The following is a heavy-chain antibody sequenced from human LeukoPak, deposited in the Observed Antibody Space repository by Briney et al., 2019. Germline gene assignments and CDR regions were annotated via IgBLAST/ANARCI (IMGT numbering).Heavy chain of an antibody. V-gene: IGHV3-7*01. Sequence: GGSLRLSCVASGFTFSSYWMNWVRQAPGKGLEWVANIKRDGNEKNYVDSVRGRFSISRDNAKNSLYLQMDSLRAEDTAVYYCAKEGAYPIITYDSWGQGALVTVSS. CDR2: IKRDGNEK. D-gene: IGHD3-10*01. CDR3: AKEGAYPIITYDS. J-gene: IGHJ5*01. CDR1: GFTFSSYW.